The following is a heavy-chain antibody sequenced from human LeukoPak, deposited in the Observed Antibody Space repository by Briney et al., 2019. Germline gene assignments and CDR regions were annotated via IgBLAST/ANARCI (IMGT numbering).Heavy chain of an antibody. D-gene: IGHD3-22*01. CDR3: ARAPKLTMIVVATDY. Sequence: ASVKVSCKVSGYTLTELSMHWVRQAPGKGLEWMGGFDPEDGETIYAQKFQGRVTMTEDTSTDTAYMELSSLRSDDTAVYYCARAPKLTMIVVATDYWGQGTLVTVSS. CDR1: GYTLTELS. V-gene: IGHV1-24*01. J-gene: IGHJ4*02. CDR2: FDPEDGET.